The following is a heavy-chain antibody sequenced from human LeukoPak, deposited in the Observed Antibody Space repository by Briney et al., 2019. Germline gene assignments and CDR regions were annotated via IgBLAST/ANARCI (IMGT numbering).Heavy chain of an antibody. J-gene: IGHJ4*02. CDR2: MNPKTGNI. V-gene: IGHV1-8*01. D-gene: IGHD2-21*01. CDR1: GYTFTNYD. Sequence: ASVKVSCKASGYTFTNYDINWVRQAPGQGLEWMGWMNPKTGNIGYAQNFQGRVTMTRDTSEITAYMELSRLRSDDTAVYYCARDPSPYCGGDCYSSHFDYWGQGTLVTVSS. CDR3: ARDPSPYCGGDCYSSHFDY.